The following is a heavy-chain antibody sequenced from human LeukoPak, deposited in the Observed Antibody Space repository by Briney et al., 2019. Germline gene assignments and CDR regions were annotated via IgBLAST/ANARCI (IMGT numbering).Heavy chain of an antibody. Sequence: PGGSRRLSCAASGFIFSSYGMHWVRQAPGKGLEWVAVISYDGSNKYYADSVKGRFTISRDKSKNTLYLQMNSLRAEDTAVYYCAKEVTSPTYYYYYGMDVWGQGTTVTVSS. J-gene: IGHJ6*02. D-gene: IGHD4-17*01. CDR1: GFIFSSYG. CDR3: AKEVTSPTYYYYYGMDV. CDR2: ISYDGSNK. V-gene: IGHV3-30*18.